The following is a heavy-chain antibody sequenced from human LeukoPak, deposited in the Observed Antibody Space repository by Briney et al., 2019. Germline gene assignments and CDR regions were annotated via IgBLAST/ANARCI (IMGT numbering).Heavy chain of an antibody. V-gene: IGHV3-30*04. CDR1: GFTFSSYA. D-gene: IGHD5-24*01. CDR2: ISYDGSNK. J-gene: IGHJ4*02. Sequence: PGGSLRISCAASGFTFSSYAMQWVRQAPGKGLEWVAVISYDGSNKYYADSVKGRFTISRDNSKNTLYLQMNSLRAEDTAVYYCARDFGEMATTQDLNYWGQGTLVTVSS. CDR3: ARDFGEMATTQDLNY.